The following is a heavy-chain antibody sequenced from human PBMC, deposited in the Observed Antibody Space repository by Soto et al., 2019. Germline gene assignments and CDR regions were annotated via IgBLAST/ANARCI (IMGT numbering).Heavy chain of an antibody. D-gene: IGHD3-3*01. V-gene: IGHV3-15*01. CDR2: IKSKTDGGTT. CDR1: GFTFSNAW. J-gene: IGHJ3*02. CDR3: TTTMNYDFWSDYWTPAFDI. Sequence: EVQLVESGGGLVKPGGSLRLSCAASGFTFSNAWMSWVRQAPGKGLEWVGRIKSKTDGGTTEYAAPVKGRFTISRDDSKNTMYLQMNSLKTADTAVYYCTTTMNYDFWSDYWTPAFDIWGQGTMVTVSS.